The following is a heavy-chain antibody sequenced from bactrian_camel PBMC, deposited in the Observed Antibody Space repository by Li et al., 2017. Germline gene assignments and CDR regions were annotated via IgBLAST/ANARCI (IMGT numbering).Heavy chain of an antibody. CDR1: AFRYSKYA. Sequence: VQLVESGGGSVQAGESLRLSCTVSAFRYSKYAMGWVRQAPGKEREGVAHIYVIGGTTAYADSVKGRCTISQDTARKTVYLQMNSLKPEDTAMYYCAAGPWGQGVRCTTSGRQFFDYWGQGTQVTVS. D-gene: IGHD3*01. V-gene: IGHV3S31*01. CDR3: AAGPWGQGVRCTTSGRQFFDY. CDR2: IYVIGGTT. J-gene: IGHJ6*01.